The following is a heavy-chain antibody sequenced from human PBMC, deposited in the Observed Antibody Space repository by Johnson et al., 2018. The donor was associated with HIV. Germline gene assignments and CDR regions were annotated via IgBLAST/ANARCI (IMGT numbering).Heavy chain of an antibody. V-gene: IGHV3-30*18. CDR3: AKTIFGVVSDALDI. J-gene: IGHJ3*02. D-gene: IGHD3-3*01. Sequence: QMLLVESGGGVVQPGRSLRLSCAASGFTFSKYGMRWVRQAPGKGLEWVAVISYDGNNKYYADSVKGRFTISRDNSKNALYLQMKSLRTEETAMYYCAKTIFGVVSDALDIWGQGTMVIVSS. CDR1: GFTFSKYG. CDR2: ISYDGNNK.